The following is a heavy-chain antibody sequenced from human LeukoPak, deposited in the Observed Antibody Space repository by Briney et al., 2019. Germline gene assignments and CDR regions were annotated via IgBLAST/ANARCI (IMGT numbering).Heavy chain of an antibody. Sequence: GGSLRLSCAASGFTVSGNYMSWVRQAPGKGLEWVSVVYSGDSTYYADSVKGRFTISRDNSKNTLYLQMSSLRAEDTAVYYCARDFPTITSWYYFDYWGQGALVVVSS. D-gene: IGHD2-2*01. J-gene: IGHJ4*02. V-gene: IGHV3-66*01. CDR3: ARDFPTITSWYYFDY. CDR1: GFTVSGNY. CDR2: VYSGDST.